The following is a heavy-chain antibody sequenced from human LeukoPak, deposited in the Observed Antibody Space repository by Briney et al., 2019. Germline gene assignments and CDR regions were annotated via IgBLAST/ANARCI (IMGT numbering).Heavy chain of an antibody. CDR3: ARGYPYDILSYYYYMDV. Sequence: SETLSLTCTVSGGSISSYYWSWIRQPPGKGLEWIGYIYYSGSTNYNPSLKSRVTISVDTSKNQFSLKLSSVTAADTAVYYCARGYPYDILSYYYYMDVWGKGTTVTISS. V-gene: IGHV4-59*01. CDR2: IYYSGST. CDR1: GGSISSYY. D-gene: IGHD3-9*01. J-gene: IGHJ6*03.